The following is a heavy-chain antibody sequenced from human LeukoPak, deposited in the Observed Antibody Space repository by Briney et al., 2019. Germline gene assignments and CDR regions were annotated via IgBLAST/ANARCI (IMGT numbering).Heavy chain of an antibody. CDR3: ARAPDGLYDY. Sequence: SETLSLTCTVSGGSISSGSYYWSWTRQPAGKGLEWIGRIYTSGSTNYNPSLKSRVTISVDTSKNQFSLKLSSVTAADTAVYYCARAPDGLYDYWGQGTLVTVSS. CDR1: GGSISSGSYY. CDR2: IYTSGST. V-gene: IGHV4-61*02. D-gene: IGHD5-24*01. J-gene: IGHJ4*02.